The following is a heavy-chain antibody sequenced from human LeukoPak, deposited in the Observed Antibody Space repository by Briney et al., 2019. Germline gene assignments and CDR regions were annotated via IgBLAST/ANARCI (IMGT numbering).Heavy chain of an antibody. CDR2: ISSSGGTI. CDR3: ARVLHAYLQSSPLNY. Sequence: PGGSLRLSCAASGFTFSDYYMSWIRQALGKGLEWVSYISSSGGTIYYADSVKGRFTISRDNAKNSLYLQMNSLRAEDTAVYYCARVLHAYLQSSPLNYWGQGTLVTVSS. CDR1: GFTFSDYY. J-gene: IGHJ4*02. V-gene: IGHV3-11*04. D-gene: IGHD4-11*01.